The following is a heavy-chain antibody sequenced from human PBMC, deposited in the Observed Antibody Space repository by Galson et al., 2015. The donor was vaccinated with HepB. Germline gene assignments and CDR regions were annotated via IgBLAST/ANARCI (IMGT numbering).Heavy chain of an antibody. D-gene: IGHD6-13*01. CDR3: ARVQQLDGPLDY. V-gene: IGHV1-2*02. Sequence: SVKVSCKASGYTFTGYYMHWVRQAPGQGLEWMGWINPNSGGTNYAQKFQGRVTMTRDTSISTAYMELSRLRSDDTAVYYCARVQQLDGPLDYWGQGTLVTVSS. J-gene: IGHJ4*02. CDR1: GYTFTGYY. CDR2: INPNSGGT.